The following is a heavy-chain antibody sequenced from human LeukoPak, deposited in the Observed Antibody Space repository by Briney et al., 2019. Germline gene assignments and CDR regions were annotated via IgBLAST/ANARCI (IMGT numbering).Heavy chain of an antibody. Sequence: PGRSLRLSCAASGFTFSSYAMHWVRQAPGKGLEWVAVISYDGSNKYYADSVKGRFTISRDNSKNTLYLQMNSLRAEDTAVYYCVTTVKFDYWGQGTLVTVSS. J-gene: IGHJ4*02. CDR1: GFTFSSYA. D-gene: IGHD4-17*01. CDR2: ISYDGSNK. V-gene: IGHV3-30*04. CDR3: VTTVKFDY.